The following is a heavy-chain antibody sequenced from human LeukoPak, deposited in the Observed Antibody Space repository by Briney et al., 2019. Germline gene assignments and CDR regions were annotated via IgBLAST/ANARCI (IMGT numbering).Heavy chain of an antibody. J-gene: IGHJ4*02. CDR3: ARSQYYGDYVGY. Sequence: GGSLRLSCAASGFTVSSNYMSWVRQAPGKGLEWVSVVYSGGSTYYADSVKGRFTVSRDNSKNTLYLQMNSLRAEDTAVYYCARSQYYGDYVGYWGQGTLVTVSS. CDR2: VYSGGST. V-gene: IGHV3-66*02. D-gene: IGHD4-17*01. CDR1: GFTVSSNY.